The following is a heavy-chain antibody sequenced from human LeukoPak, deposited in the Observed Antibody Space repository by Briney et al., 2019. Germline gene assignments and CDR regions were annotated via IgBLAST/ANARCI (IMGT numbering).Heavy chain of an antibody. CDR3: AKDMAPLGYDILTGYDY. CDR2: ISWNSGSI. D-gene: IGHD3-9*01. CDR1: GFTFDDYA. Sequence: PGGSLRLSCAASGFTFDDYAMHWVQQAPGKGLEWVSGISWNSGSIGYADSVKGRFTISRDNAKNSLYLQMNSLRAEDTALYYCAKDMAPLGYDILTGYDYWGQGTLVTVSS. V-gene: IGHV3-9*01. J-gene: IGHJ4*02.